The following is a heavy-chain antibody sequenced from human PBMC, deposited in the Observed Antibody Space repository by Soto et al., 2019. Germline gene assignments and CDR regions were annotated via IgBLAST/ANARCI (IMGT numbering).Heavy chain of an antibody. V-gene: IGHV3-21*01. CDR3: VKDEGIEAMDV. CDR1: GFTFSRNT. J-gene: IGHJ6*02. D-gene: IGHD3-3*02. CDR2: ITSSGSYV. Sequence: XGSLKLSCVTSGFTFSRNTMNWVRQAPGKGLEWVASITSSGSYVYYADSVKGRFSASRDNAKNSLSLQMDSLRPDDTAIYFCVKDEGIEAMDVWGQGTTVTVSS.